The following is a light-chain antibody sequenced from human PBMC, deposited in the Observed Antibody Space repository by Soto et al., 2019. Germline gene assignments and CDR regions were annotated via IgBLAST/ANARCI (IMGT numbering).Light chain of an antibody. Sequence: EIVLTQSPGTLSLSPGERATLSCRASQSVSSSYLAWYQQKPGQAPRLLIYGASSRATGIPDRCSGSGSGTDFTLTISRLEHEYFAVYYCHHYDSSPLTFGGGTKVEIK. V-gene: IGKV3-20*01. CDR1: QSVSSSY. CDR3: HHYDSSPLT. CDR2: GAS. J-gene: IGKJ4*01.